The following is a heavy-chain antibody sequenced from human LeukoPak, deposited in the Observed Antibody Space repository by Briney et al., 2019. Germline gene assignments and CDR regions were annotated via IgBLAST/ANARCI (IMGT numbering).Heavy chain of an antibody. D-gene: IGHD4-17*01. CDR1: GGSISSYY. Sequence: SETLSLTCTVSGGSISSYYWSWIRQPAGKGLEWVGRIYASGSINYNPSLKSRVNISVDTAKNQFSLKLSSVTAADTAVYYCARSPVNTWWFDPWGQGTLVTVSS. V-gene: IGHV4-4*07. CDR2: IYASGSI. CDR3: ARSPVNTWWFDP. J-gene: IGHJ5*02.